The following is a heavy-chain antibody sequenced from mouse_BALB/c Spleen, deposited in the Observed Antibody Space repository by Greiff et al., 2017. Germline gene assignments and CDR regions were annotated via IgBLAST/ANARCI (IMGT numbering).Heavy chain of an antibody. V-gene: IGHV1S81*02. J-gene: IGHJ1*01. D-gene: IGHD1-1*01. CDR1: GYTFTGYW. Sequence: QVQLQQPGAELVKPGASVKLSCKASGYTFTGYWMHWVKQRPGQGLEWIGEINPSNGRTNYNQKFKSKATLTVDKSSSTAYMQLSSLTSEDSAVYYCANYGDWYFDVWGAGTTVTVSS. CDR2: INPSNGRT. CDR3: ANYGDWYFDV.